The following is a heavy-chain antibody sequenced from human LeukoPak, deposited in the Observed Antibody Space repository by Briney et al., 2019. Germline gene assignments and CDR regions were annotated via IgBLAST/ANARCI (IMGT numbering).Heavy chain of an antibody. D-gene: IGHD1-26*01. CDR2: INPNSGGT. Sequence: ASVTVSCKASGYTFTGYYMHWVRQAPGQGLEWMGRINPNSGGTNYAQKFQDRVTMTRDTSISTTYMELSRLRSDDTAVYYCVRLSIIAAATIGWGQGTLVTVSS. J-gene: IGHJ4*02. V-gene: IGHV1-2*06. CDR1: GYTFTGYY. CDR3: VRLSIIAAATIG.